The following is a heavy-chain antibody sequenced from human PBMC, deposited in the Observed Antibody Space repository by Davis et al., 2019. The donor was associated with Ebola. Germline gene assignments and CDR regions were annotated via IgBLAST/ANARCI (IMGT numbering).Heavy chain of an antibody. J-gene: IGHJ6*03. CDR1: GYTFTDYY. V-gene: IGHV1-2*02. D-gene: IGHD5-24*01. CDR2: INPNSGGT. Sequence: ASVKVSCKASGYTFTDYYMHWVRQAPGQGLEWMGWINPNSGGTDYAQKFQGRVTMTRDTSISTAYMELSRLTSDDTAVYYCARSLATRGANNYYYYMDVWGKGTTVTVSS. CDR3: ARSLATRGANNYYYYMDV.